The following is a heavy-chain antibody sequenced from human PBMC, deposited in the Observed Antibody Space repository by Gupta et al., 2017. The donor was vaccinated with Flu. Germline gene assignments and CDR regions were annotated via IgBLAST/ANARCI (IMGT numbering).Heavy chain of an antibody. V-gene: IGHV3-48*02. Sequence: EEELVESGGGLVQPGGSLSLSCAASGFIFNTYSMNWVRQAPGKGLEWVAYISDSSRTIYYADSVKGRFTISRDNAKNSLSLQMNSLRDEDTGVYYCARDPDTPLLRLFEGWGQGTLVTVSS. J-gene: IGHJ1*01. D-gene: IGHD5-18*01. CDR3: ARDPDTPLLRLFEG. CDR2: ISDSSRTI. CDR1: GFIFNTYS.